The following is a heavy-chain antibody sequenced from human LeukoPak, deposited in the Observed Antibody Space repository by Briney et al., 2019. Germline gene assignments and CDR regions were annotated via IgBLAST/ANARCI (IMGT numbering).Heavy chain of an antibody. D-gene: IGHD3-9*01. Sequence: GASVKVSSKASGYTFTGYYMHWVRQAPGQGLEWRGWRNPNSGNTGYAQKFHGRVTMTRTTSISTAYMELSGLRSEDTAVCCCAILEGYDILTGYHLPIDYWGQGTLVTVSS. J-gene: IGHJ4*02. V-gene: IGHV1-8*02. CDR3: AILEGYDILTGYHLPIDY. CDR1: GYTFTGYY. CDR2: RNPNSGNT.